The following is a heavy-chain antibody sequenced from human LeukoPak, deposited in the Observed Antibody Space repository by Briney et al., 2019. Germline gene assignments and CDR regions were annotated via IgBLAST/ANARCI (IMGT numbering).Heavy chain of an antibody. CDR3: AKTYYYDSSGYYYDY. Sequence: PGGSLRLSCAASGFTFSSYAMSWVRQAPGKGLEWVSGISGSGDSGYYADSVRGRFTISRDNSKNTLSLQMNSLRAEDTAVYYCAKTYYYDSSGYYYDYWGQGTLVTVSS. D-gene: IGHD3-22*01. V-gene: IGHV3-23*01. CDR2: ISGSGDSG. CDR1: GFTFSSYA. J-gene: IGHJ4*02.